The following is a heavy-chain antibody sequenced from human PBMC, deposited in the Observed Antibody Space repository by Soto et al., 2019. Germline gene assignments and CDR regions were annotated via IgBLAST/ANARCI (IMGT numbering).Heavy chain of an antibody. D-gene: IGHD6-6*01. V-gene: IGHV1-69*13. CDR2: IIPIFGTA. Sequence: SVKVSCKASGGTFSSYAISWVRQAPGQGLEWMGGIIPIFGTANYAQKFQGRVTITADESTSTAYMELSSLRSEDTAVYYCARDRRLGSSSCDYWGQGTMVTVSS. CDR1: GGTFSSYA. CDR3: ARDRRLGSSSCDY. J-gene: IGHJ4*02.